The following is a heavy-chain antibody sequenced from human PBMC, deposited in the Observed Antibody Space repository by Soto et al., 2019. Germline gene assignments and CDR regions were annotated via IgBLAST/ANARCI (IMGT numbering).Heavy chain of an antibody. CDR3: ASRVHSSGWTNWFDP. D-gene: IGHD6-19*01. CDR2: IIPIFGTA. CDR1: GGTFSSYA. Sequence: SVKVSCKASGGTFSSYAISWVRQAPGQGLEWMGGIIPIFGTANYSQKFQGRVTITADESTSTAYMELSSLRSEDTAVYYCASRVHSSGWTNWFDPWGQGTLVTVSS. V-gene: IGHV1-69*13. J-gene: IGHJ5*02.